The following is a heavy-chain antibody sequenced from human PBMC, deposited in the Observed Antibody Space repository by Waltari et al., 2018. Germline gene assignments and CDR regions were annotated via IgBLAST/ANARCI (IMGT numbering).Heavy chain of an antibody. Sequence: QVQLQESGPGLVKPSGTLSLTCAVPGGSISTAHWWSWVRQTPGEGLEWIGEILHSGSTNYNPSLKSRVTISIDNSKSQFSLNLSSVTAADTAVYYCARVGYWRLDVWGKGTTITVSS. J-gene: IGHJ6*04. V-gene: IGHV4-4*02. CDR2: ILHSGST. D-gene: IGHD1-1*01. CDR1: GGSISTAHW. CDR3: ARVGYWRLDV.